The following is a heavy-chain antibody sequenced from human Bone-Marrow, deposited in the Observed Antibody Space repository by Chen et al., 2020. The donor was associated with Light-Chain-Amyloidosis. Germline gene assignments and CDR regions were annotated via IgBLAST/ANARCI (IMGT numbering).Heavy chain of an antibody. Sequence: EVQLVESGGGLLQRGGSLRLSCAASGFACSSYAMSGVRQAAGKGLEWVSTIRGSGGSRYYGDSVEGRLTISRDNSKNALFLQRNSRRAEDTAVYYCAKDISYDDILPGYPADAFDIWGQGTMVTVSS. D-gene: IGHD3-9*01. V-gene: IGHV3-23*04. CDR3: AKDISYDDILPGYPADAFDI. CDR2: IRGSGGSR. CDR1: GFACSSYA. J-gene: IGHJ3*02.